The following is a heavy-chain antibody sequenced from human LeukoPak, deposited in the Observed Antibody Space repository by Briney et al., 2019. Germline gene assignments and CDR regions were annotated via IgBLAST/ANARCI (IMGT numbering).Heavy chain of an antibody. CDR2: ISYDGSNK. Sequence: GGSLRLSCAASGFTFSSYAMHWVRQAPGKGLEWVAVISYDGSNKYYADSVEGRFTISRDNSKNTLYLQMNSLRAEDTAVYYCARGNMGERGYYFDYWGQGTLVTVSS. J-gene: IGHJ4*02. CDR3: ARGNMGERGYYFDY. CDR1: GFTFSSYA. D-gene: IGHD3-16*01. V-gene: IGHV3-30-3*01.